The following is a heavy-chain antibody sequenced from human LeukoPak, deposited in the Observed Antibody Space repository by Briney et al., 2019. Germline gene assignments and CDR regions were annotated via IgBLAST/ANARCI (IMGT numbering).Heavy chain of an antibody. CDR3: ARGALGPYDSWSGYSNDAFDI. V-gene: IGHV4-30-2*01. Sequence: SETLSLTCTVSGGSISSGGYYGSWLRQPPGKGREGIGYIYHSGSTYYNPSLKSRVTISVDRSKNQFSLKLSSVTAADTAVYYCARGALGPYDSWSGYSNDAFDIWGQGTMVTVSS. CDR2: IYHSGST. J-gene: IGHJ3*02. CDR1: GGSISSGGYY. D-gene: IGHD3-3*01.